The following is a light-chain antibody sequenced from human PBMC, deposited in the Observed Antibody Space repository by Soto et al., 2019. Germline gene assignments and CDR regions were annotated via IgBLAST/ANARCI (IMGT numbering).Light chain of an antibody. V-gene: IGKV1-27*01. CDR3: QRYNNGPPVT. Sequence: DIQMTQSPSSLSASVGDRVTITCRASQDINNYLAWYQQKPGKPPKLLIYAASTLQSGVPSRFSGGGSGTDFTFTINSLQPENVSTYYCQRYNNGPPVTFGPGTKV. CDR1: QDINNY. J-gene: IGKJ3*01. CDR2: AAS.